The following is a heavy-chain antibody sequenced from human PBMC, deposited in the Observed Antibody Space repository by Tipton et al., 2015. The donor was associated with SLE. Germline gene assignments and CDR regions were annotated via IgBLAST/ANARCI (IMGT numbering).Heavy chain of an antibody. Sequence: SLRLSCAASGFTFSRFWMTWVRQAPGKGLEWVANIKKDASEENYVDSVKGRFTISRDNDNNLVYLQMNSLRAGDTAVYYCASIMTTKIRSDVWGQGTTVTVSS. V-gene: IGHV3-7*01. CDR2: IKKDASEE. J-gene: IGHJ6*02. CDR1: GFTFSRFW. CDR3: ASIMTTKIRSDV. D-gene: IGHD3-16*01.